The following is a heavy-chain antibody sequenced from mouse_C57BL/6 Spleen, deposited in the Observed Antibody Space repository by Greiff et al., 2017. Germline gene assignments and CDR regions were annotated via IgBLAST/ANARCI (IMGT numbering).Heavy chain of an antibody. CDR2: INPSSGYT. V-gene: IGHV1-4*01. CDR1: GYTFTSYT. Sequence: VQLQQSGADLARPGASVKMSCKASGYTFTSYTMHWVKQRPGQGLEWIGYINPSSGYTKYNQKFKDKATLTADKSSSTAYMQLSSLTSEDSAVYYCASGGPYAMDYWGQGTSVTVSS. J-gene: IGHJ4*01. CDR3: ASGGPYAMDY.